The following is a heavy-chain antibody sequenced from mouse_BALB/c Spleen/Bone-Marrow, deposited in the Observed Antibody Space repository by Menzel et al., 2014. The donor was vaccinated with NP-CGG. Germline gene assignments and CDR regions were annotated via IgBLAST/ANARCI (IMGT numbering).Heavy chain of an antibody. CDR3: TRGGNWEDFDY. J-gene: IGHJ2*01. D-gene: IGHD4-1*01. CDR1: GFTFXSFG. V-gene: IGHV5-17*02. Sequence: DVMLVESGGGLVQPGGSRKLSCAASGFTFXSFGMHWVRQAPEKGLEWVAYISSGSRTIYYADTVKGRFTISRDNPKNTLFLQMTGLRSEDTAMYYCTRGGNWEDFDYWGQGTTLTVSS. CDR2: ISSGSRTI.